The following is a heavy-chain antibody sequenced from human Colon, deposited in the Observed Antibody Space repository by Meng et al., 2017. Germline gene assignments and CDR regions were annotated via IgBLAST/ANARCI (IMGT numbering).Heavy chain of an antibody. V-gene: IGHV6-1*01. J-gene: IGHJ4*02. D-gene: IGHD3-10*02. CDR3: ARDWGDVRGGFDF. CDR1: VDSVSSNSAA. CDR2: TYYRSKYYN. Sequence: QEQLPQSRPGLGKPSQTLSLTCAISVDSVSSNSAACNWIRQSPSRGLEWLGRTYYRSKYYNDYALSVKSRITINPDTSKNQFSLQLNSVTPEDTAIYYCARDWGDVRGGFDFWGQGTLVTVSS.